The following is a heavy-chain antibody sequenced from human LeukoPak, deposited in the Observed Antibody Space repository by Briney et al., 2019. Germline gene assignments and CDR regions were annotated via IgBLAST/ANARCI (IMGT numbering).Heavy chain of an antibody. CDR1: GGSISSYY. J-gene: IGHJ5*02. V-gene: IGHV4-4*09. CDR3: ARGQPYYDFWSGYQNWFDP. Sequence: PSETLSLTCTVSGGSISSYYWSWIRQPPGKGLEWIWYIYTSGSTNSTPSLTSRVTISVDTSKNQFSLKLSSVTAADTAVYYCARGQPYYDFWSGYQNWFDPWGQGTLVTVSS. CDR2: IYTSGST. D-gene: IGHD3-3*01.